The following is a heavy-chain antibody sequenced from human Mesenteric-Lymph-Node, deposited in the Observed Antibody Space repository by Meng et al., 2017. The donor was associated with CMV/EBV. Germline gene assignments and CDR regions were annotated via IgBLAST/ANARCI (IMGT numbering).Heavy chain of an antibody. Sequence: GGSLRLSCAASGFTFSSYAMHWVRQAPGKGLEWVAVISYDGSNKYYADSVKGRFTISRDDAKNSLYLQMNSLRAEDTAVYYCAREPPDRSSSSTSPVSDYWGQGTVVTVSS. V-gene: IGHV3-30-3*01. CDR2: ISYDGSNK. J-gene: IGHJ4*02. D-gene: IGHD2-2*01. CDR3: AREPPDRSSSSTSPVSDY. CDR1: GFTFSSYA.